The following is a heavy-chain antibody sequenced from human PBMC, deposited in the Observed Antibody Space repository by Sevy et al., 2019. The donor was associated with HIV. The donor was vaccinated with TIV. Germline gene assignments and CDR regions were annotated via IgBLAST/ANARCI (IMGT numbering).Heavy chain of an antibody. CDR1: GFTVSSNY. CDR2: IYAGGRT. CDR3: ARDSSGYGFFDH. D-gene: IGHD5-12*01. V-gene: IGHV3-53*01. Sequence: GGSLRLSCAVSGFTVSSNYMTWVRQAPGKGLEWVSGIYAGGRTLHADSLKGRFTISRDRSKNTLYLQMNNLRVEDTAVYYCARDSSGYGFFDHWGKGTLVTVSS. J-gene: IGHJ4*02.